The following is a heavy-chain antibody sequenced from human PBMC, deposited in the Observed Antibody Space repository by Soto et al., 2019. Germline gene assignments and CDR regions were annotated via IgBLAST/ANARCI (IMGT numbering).Heavy chain of an antibody. V-gene: IGHV1-18*01. Sequence: ASVKVSFKASGYTFTSYGISWVRQAPGQGLEWMGWISAYNGNTNYAQKLQGRVTMTTDTSTSTAYMELRSLRSDDTAVYYCARDCSGGSCYYSFDYWGQGTLVTVSS. D-gene: IGHD2-15*01. CDR2: ISAYNGNT. CDR1: GYTFTSYG. CDR3: ARDCSGGSCYYSFDY. J-gene: IGHJ4*02.